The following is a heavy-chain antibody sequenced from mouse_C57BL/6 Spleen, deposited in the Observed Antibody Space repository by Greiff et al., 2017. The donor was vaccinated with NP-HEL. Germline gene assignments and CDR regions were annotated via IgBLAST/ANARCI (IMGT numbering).Heavy chain of an antibody. Sequence: EVHLVESGGGLVQPGGSLKLSCAASGFTFSDYGMAWVRQAPRKGPEWVAFISNLAYSIYYADTVTGRFTISRENAKNTLYLEMSSLRSEDTAMYYCARPWNEGYPFAYWGQGTLVTVSA. CDR3: ARPWNEGYPFAY. D-gene: IGHD2-3*01. CDR1: GFTFSDYG. CDR2: ISNLAYSI. V-gene: IGHV5-15*01. J-gene: IGHJ3*01.